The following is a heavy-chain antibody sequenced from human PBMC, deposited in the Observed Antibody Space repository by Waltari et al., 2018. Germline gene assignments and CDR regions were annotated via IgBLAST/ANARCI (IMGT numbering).Heavy chain of an antibody. CDR1: GDSISSGGFS. CDR3: ARYEQQFENWFDP. Sequence: QLQLQESGSGLVKPSQTLSLTCAVSGDSISSGGFSWSWIRQPPGKGLEWIGYMYRSGSTNYNPSLKSRVTISVDTSKNQFSLKLSSVTAADTAVYYCARYEQQFENWFDPWGQGTLVTVSS. D-gene: IGHD6-13*01. J-gene: IGHJ5*02. CDR2: MYRSGST. V-gene: IGHV4-30-2*02.